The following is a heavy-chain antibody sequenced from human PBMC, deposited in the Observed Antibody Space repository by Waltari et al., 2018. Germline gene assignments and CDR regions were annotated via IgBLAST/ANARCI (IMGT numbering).Heavy chain of an antibody. CDR1: GFTFSSYE. Sequence: EVQLVESGGGLVQPGGSLRLSCAASGFTFSSYEMNWVRQAPGKGLEWVSYISSSGSTIYYADSVKGRFTNSRDNAKNSLYLQMNSLRAEDTAVYYCARDVVVVAATRYNWFDPWGQGTLVTVSS. D-gene: IGHD2-15*01. CDR2: ISSSGSTI. CDR3: ARDVVVVAATRYNWFDP. J-gene: IGHJ5*02. V-gene: IGHV3-48*03.